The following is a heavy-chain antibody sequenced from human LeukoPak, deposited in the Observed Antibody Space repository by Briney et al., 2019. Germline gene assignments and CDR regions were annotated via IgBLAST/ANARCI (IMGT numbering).Heavy chain of an antibody. Sequence: PGGSLRLSCAASGFTFSSYGMHWVRQAPGKGLEWVAFIRDDGSNKYYADSVKGRFTISRDNSKNTLYLQMNSLRAEDTAVYYCAKLYCSTTNCQKGPFDYWGQGTLVTVSS. J-gene: IGHJ4*02. CDR2: IRDDGSNK. V-gene: IGHV3-30*02. CDR1: GFTFSSYG. D-gene: IGHD2-2*01. CDR3: AKLYCSTTNCQKGPFDY.